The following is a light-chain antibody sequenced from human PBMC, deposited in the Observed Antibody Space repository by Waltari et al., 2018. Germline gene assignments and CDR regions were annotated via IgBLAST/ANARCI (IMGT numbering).Light chain of an antibody. J-gene: IGLJ2*01. CDR3: QVWDSSNDHPVV. Sequence: SYVLTQPPSVSVAPGKTARVICGGNDIGSQTVHWYQQKPGPAPVVVISYDSDRPSGIPERFAGSNSGDTATLTIRRVEAGDEADYYCQVWDSSNDHPVVFGGGTKLTVL. V-gene: IGLV3-21*04. CDR1: DIGSQT. CDR2: YDS.